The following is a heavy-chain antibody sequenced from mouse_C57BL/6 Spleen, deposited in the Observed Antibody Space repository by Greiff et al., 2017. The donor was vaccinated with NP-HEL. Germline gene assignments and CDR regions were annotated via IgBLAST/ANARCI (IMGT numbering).Heavy chain of an antibody. Sequence: DVKLVESEGGLVQPGSSMKLSCTASGFTFSDYYMAWVRQVPEKGLEWVANINYDGSSTYYLDSLKSRFIISRDNAKNILYLQMSSLKSEDTATYYCARGRGITTVVANFDYWGQGTTLTVSS. CDR1: GFTFSDYY. V-gene: IGHV5-16*01. CDR2: INYDGSST. CDR3: ARGRGITTVVANFDY. D-gene: IGHD1-1*01. J-gene: IGHJ2*01.